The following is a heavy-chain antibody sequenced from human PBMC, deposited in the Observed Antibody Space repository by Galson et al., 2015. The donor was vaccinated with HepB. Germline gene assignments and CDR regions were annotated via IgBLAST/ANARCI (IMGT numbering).Heavy chain of an antibody. CDR1: GGSISSYY. J-gene: IGHJ4*02. CDR3: ARQYSSSSGPDY. D-gene: IGHD6-6*01. V-gene: IGHV4-59*01. CDR2: IYYSGST. Sequence: QVQLQESGPGLVKPSETLSLTCTVSGGSISSYYWSWIRQPPGKGLEWIGYIYYSGSTNYNPSLKSRVTISVDTSKNQFSLKLSSVTAADTAVYYCARQYSSSSGPDYWGQGTPVTVSS.